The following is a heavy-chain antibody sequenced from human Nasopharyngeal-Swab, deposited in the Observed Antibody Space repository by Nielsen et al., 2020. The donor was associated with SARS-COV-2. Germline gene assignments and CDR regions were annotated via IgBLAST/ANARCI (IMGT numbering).Heavy chain of an antibody. CDR2: IAYDGSNK. Sequence: GGSLRLSCAASGFTLSSYGMHWVRQAPGKGLEWVAVIAYDGSNKYYAEAVKGRFTISRDNSKNTLYLQMNSLRAEDTAVYYCARDQPTPHYYYYGIDVWGQGTTVTVSS. CDR3: ARDQPTPHYYYYGIDV. CDR1: GFTLSSYG. V-gene: IGHV3-30*03. D-gene: IGHD4-11*01. J-gene: IGHJ6*02.